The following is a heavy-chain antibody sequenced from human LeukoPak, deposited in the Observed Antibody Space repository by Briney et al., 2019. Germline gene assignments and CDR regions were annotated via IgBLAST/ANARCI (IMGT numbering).Heavy chain of an antibody. Sequence: GESLKISCRGSGYSFTSYWIGWVRHMPGKGLEWMGIIYPGDSDTRYSPSFQGQVTISADKSISTAYLQWSSLKASDTAMYYCARYTYYYDSSGYFHLDYWGQGTLVTVSS. CDR3: ARYTYYYDSSGYFHLDY. D-gene: IGHD3-22*01. V-gene: IGHV5-51*01. CDR2: IYPGDSDT. J-gene: IGHJ4*02. CDR1: GYSFTSYW.